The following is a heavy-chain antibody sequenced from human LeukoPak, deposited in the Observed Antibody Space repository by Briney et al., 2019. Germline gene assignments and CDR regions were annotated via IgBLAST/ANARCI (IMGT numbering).Heavy chain of an antibody. Sequence: SETLSLTCTVSGGSISSYYWSWIRQPPGKGLEWIGYIYYSGSANYNPSLKSRVTISVDTSKNQFSLKLSSVTAADTAVYYCARGTGGVIAPFDYWGQGTLVTVSS. CDR2: IYYSGSA. V-gene: IGHV4-59*01. J-gene: IGHJ4*02. D-gene: IGHD3-16*02. CDR3: ARGTGGVIAPFDY. CDR1: GGSISSYY.